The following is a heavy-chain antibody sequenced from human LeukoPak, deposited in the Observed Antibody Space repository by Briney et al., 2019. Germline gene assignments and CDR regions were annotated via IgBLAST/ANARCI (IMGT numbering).Heavy chain of an antibody. CDR3: AKAPHIVVVPAAYFDY. CDR2: ISGSGGST. CDR1: GFTFSSYD. Sequence: GGSLRLSCAASGFTFSSYDMSWVRQAPGKGLEWVSAISGSGGSTYYADSVKGRFTISRDNSKNTLYLQMNSLRAEDTAVYYCAKAPHIVVVPAAYFDYWGQGTLVTVSS. V-gene: IGHV3-23*01. D-gene: IGHD2-2*01. J-gene: IGHJ4*02.